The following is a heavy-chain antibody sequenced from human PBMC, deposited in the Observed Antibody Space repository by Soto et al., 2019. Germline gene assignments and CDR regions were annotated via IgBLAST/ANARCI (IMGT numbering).Heavy chain of an antibody. CDR3: ARDSYYDILTGYSRNAFDI. J-gene: IGHJ3*02. V-gene: IGHV1-2*02. CDR1: GYTFIGYY. Sequence: ASVKVSCKTSGYTFIGYYMHWVRQAPGQGLEWLGWINPNSGATIYAQKFQARVTMTRDTSINTAYMELSRLRSDDTAVYYCARDSYYDILTGYSRNAFDIWGQGTMVILSS. CDR2: INPNSGAT. D-gene: IGHD3-9*01.